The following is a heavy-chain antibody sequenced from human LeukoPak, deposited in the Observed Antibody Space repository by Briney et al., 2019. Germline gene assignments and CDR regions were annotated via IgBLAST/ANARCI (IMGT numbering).Heavy chain of an antibody. V-gene: IGHV1-8*01. J-gene: IGHJ4*02. CDR2: MNPNSGNT. Sequence: ASVKVSCKASGYTFTSYDINWVRQATGQGLEWMGWMNPNSGNTGYAQKFQGRVTMTRNTSISTAYMGLSCLRSEDTAVYYCARYGAAAVPVDYWGQGTLVTVSS. D-gene: IGHD6-13*01. CDR3: ARYGAAAVPVDY. CDR1: GYTFTSYD.